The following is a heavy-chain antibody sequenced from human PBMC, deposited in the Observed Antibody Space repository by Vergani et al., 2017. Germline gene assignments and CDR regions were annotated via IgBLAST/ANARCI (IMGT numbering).Heavy chain of an antibody. CDR3: ARSRVTTPFDAFDI. CDR2: IWYDGSNK. V-gene: IGHV3-33*01. CDR1: GFTFSSYG. J-gene: IGHJ3*02. D-gene: IGHD4-17*01. Sequence: QVQLVESGGGLVKPGGSLRLSCAASGFTFSSYGMHWVRQAPGKGLEWVAVIWYDGSNKYYADSVKGRFTISRDNSKNTLYLQMNSLRAEDTAVYYCARSRVTTPFDAFDIWGQGTMVTVSS.